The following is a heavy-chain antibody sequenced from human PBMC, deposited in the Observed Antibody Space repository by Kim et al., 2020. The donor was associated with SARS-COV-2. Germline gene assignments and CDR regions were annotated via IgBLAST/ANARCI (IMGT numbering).Heavy chain of an antibody. CDR3: ARGQVDTAMVSGFDY. Sequence: GESLKISCKGSGYSFTSYWIGWVRQMPGKGLEWMGIIYPGDSDTRYSPSFQGQVTISADKSISTAYLQWSSLKASDTAMYYCARGQVDTAMVSGFDYWGQGTLVTVSS. CDR2: IYPGDSDT. J-gene: IGHJ4*02. CDR1: GYSFTSYW. V-gene: IGHV5-51*01. D-gene: IGHD5-18*01.